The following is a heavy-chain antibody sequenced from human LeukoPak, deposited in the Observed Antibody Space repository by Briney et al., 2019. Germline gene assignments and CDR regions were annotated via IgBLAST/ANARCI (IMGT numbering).Heavy chain of an antibody. J-gene: IGHJ4*02. CDR1: GYSTSSGYY. Sequence: SETLSLTCTVSGYSTSSGYYWGWIRQPLGKGLEWIGSIYYSGSTYYNPSLKSRVAISLDRSKNQFSLKLNSVTAADTAVYYCARTETGVGATDYWGQGTLVTVSS. CDR3: ARTETGVGATDY. V-gene: IGHV4-38-2*02. CDR2: IYYSGST. D-gene: IGHD1-26*01.